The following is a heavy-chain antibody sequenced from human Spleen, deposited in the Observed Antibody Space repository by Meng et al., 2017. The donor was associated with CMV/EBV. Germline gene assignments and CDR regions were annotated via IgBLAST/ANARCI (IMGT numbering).Heavy chain of an antibody. CDR3: ANLFSSRGYDFWINRLLGAFDI. CDR2: IYYSGNT. V-gene: IGHV4-59*08. D-gene: IGHD3-3*01. CDR1: GGSISGYY. Sequence: SETLSLTCAVSGGSISGYYWNWIRQPPGKGLEWIGYIYYSGNTNYNPSLKSRVTISVDRSKNQFSLKLSSVTAADTAVYYCANLFSSRGYDFWINRLLGAFDIWGQGTMVTVSS. J-gene: IGHJ3*02.